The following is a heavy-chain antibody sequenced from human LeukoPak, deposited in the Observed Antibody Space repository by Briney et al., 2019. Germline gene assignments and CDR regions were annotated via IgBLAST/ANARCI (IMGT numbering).Heavy chain of an antibody. D-gene: IGHD4-17*01. CDR3: AKSVTTHYYYGMDV. CDR1: GFTFDDYA. J-gene: IGHJ6*02. CDR2: IGGDGGST. Sequence: GGSLRLSCAASGFTFDDYAMHWVRQAPGKGLEWVSLIGGDGGSTYYADSVKGRFTISRDNSKNSLYLQMNSLRTEDTALYYCAKSVTTHYYYGMDVWGQGTTVTVSS. V-gene: IGHV3-43*02.